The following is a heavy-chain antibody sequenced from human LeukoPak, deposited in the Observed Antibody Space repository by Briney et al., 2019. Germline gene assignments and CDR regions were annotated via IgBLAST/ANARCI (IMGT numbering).Heavy chain of an antibody. D-gene: IGHD2-2*01. CDR1: GFTFSSYS. J-gene: IGHJ4*02. CDR3: ARDSSTYAGPPDY. V-gene: IGHV3-48*01. Sequence: GGSLRLSCAASGFTFSSYSMNWVRQAPGKGLEWVSYIGAAGSTIYYADSVKGRFAISRDNAKNSLFLQMNSLRAEDTAVYYCARDSSTYAGPPDYWGQGTLVTVSS. CDR2: IGAAGSTI.